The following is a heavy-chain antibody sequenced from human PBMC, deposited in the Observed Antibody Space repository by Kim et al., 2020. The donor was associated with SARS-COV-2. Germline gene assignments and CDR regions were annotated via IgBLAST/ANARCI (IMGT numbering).Heavy chain of an antibody. CDR1: GYTFTSYG. Sequence: ASVKVSCKASGYTFTSYGISWVRQAPGQGLEWMGWISAYNGNTNYAQKLQGRVTMTTDTSTSTAYLELRSLRSDDTAVYYCARDSIFGVVNYYYYGMDGWGQGTTVTVSS. J-gene: IGHJ6*02. CDR2: ISAYNGNT. V-gene: IGHV1-18*04. CDR3: ARDSIFGVVNYYYYGMDG. D-gene: IGHD3-3*01.